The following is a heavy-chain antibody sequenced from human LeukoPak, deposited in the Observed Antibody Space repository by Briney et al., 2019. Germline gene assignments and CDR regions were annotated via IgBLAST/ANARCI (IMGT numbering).Heavy chain of an antibody. J-gene: IGHJ3*02. CDR1: GFTFSSYS. D-gene: IGHD1-26*01. Sequence: GGSLRLSCAASGFTFSSYSMHWVRQAPGKGLEWVAVISYDGSNKYYADSVKGRFTISRDNSKNTLYLQMNSLRAEDTAVYYCAKVRKKVVGAADAFDIWGQGTMVTVSS. CDR3: AKVRKKVVGAADAFDI. CDR2: ISYDGSNK. V-gene: IGHV3-30*18.